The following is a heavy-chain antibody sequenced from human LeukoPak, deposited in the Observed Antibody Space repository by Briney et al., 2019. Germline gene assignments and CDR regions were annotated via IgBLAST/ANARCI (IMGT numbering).Heavy chain of an antibody. CDR3: ARDPSPSQWELQPRRAFDI. D-gene: IGHD1-26*01. CDR1: GFTFSDYY. CDR2: ISSSGPLI. J-gene: IGHJ3*02. Sequence: PGXSLRLSCAASGFTFSDYYMSWIRQAPGKGGEWGSYISSSGPLIYSSPSLKVLFPISRDHAKNSLYLQMNRLRAEDTAVYYCARDPSPSQWELQPRRAFDIRGQGTMVTVSS. V-gene: IGHV3-11*04.